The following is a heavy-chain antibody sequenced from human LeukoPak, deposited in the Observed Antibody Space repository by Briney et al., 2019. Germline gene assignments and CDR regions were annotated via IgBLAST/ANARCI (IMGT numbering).Heavy chain of an antibody. CDR3: ARASDSSGYYAPQHYFDY. CDR1: GYTFTSYY. D-gene: IGHD3-22*01. CDR2: INPSGGST. J-gene: IGHJ4*02. Sequence: ASVKVSCKASGYTFTSYYMHWVRQAPGQGLEWMGTINPSGGSTSYAQKFQGRVTMTRDTSTSTVYMELSSLRSEDTAVYYCARASDSSGYYAPQHYFDYRGQGTLVTVSS. V-gene: IGHV1-46*03.